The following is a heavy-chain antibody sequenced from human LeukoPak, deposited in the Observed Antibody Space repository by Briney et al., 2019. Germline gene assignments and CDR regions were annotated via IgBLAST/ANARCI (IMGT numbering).Heavy chain of an antibody. V-gene: IGHV3-7*01. CDR2: INQDGSQT. CDR1: GFTFSSYW. J-gene: IGHJ4*02. CDR3: ARSWLLVAATRPTDY. Sequence: GGSLRLSCVVSGFTFSSYWMTWVRQAPGKGLEWVASINQDGSQTYYVDSVKGRFTISRDNAKNSLYLQMSSLRVEDTAIYYCARSWLLVAATRPTDYWGQGTLVTVSS. D-gene: IGHD1-26*01.